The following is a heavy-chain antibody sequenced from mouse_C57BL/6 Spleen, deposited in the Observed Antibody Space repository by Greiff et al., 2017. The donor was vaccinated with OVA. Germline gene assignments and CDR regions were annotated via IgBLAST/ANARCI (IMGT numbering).Heavy chain of an antibody. CDR2: IDPNSGGT. Sequence: QVQLQQPGAELVKPGASVQLSCTASGYTFTSYWMHWVRQRPGQGLEWIGRIDPNSGGTKYNEKFKSKATLTVAKTSRTAYMQISSLTSEDSAVYYGASKRNYYYGSSLDYWGQGTTLTVSS. D-gene: IGHD1-1*01. CDR3: ASKRNYYYGSSLDY. V-gene: IGHV1-72*01. CDR1: GYTFTSYW. J-gene: IGHJ2*01.